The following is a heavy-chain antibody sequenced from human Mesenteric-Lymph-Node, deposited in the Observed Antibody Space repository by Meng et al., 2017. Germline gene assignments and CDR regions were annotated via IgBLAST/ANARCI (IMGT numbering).Heavy chain of an antibody. CDR2: ITPSTEKG. J-gene: IGHJ4*02. CDR1: GFMFPAYA. V-gene: IGHV7-4-1*02. Sequence: QVHLEQSWSWWKKPGAAGKVSCQASGFMFPAYALPWVRQAPGQGLGWMGRITPSTEKGTYAQACTRRFVFSLDTSVSTAYLQISSLKAEDTAVYFCARGASPPYFDSWGQGTLVTVSS. CDR3: ARGASPPYFDS.